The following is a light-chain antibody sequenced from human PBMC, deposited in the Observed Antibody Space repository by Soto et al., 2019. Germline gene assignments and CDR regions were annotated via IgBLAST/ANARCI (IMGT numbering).Light chain of an antibody. V-gene: IGKV3-20*01. CDR1: QSVSRSY. CDR2: GAS. Sequence: EIVWTQSPGTLSLSPGERATLSCRASQSVSRSYLAWYQQKPGQAPRXXIYGASTRETGIPARFSGSGSGTDFTLTISSLQREDFATYYCQQSYSTAKTFGQGTKVDIK. J-gene: IGKJ1*01. CDR3: QQSYSTAKT.